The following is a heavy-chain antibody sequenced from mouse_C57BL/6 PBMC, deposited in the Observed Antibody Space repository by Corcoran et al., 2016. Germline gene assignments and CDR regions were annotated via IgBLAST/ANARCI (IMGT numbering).Heavy chain of an antibody. CDR2: INTYSGVP. V-gene: IGHV9-3*01. J-gene: IGHJ3*01. D-gene: IGHD1-1*01. CDR1: GYTFTTYG. CDR3: ARKEYYYGSSLAY. Sequence: QIQLVQSGPELKKPGETVKISCKASGYTFTTYGMSWVKQAPGKGLKWMGWINTYSGVPTYADDFKGRFAFSLETSASTAYLQINNLKNEDTATYFCARKEYYYGSSLAYWGQGTLVTVSA.